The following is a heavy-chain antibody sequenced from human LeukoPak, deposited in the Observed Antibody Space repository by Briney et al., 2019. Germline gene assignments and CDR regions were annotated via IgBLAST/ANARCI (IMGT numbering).Heavy chain of an antibody. J-gene: IGHJ4*02. CDR1: GGSISSSSYY. D-gene: IGHD6-6*01. V-gene: IGHV4-39*01. CDR3: ARRSSGIAARRDFDY. Sequence: KPSETLSLTCTVSGGSISSSSYYWGWIRQPPGKGLERIGSIYYSGSTYYNPSLKSRVTISVDTSKNQFSLKLSSVTTADTAVYYCARRSSGIAARRDFDYWGQGTLVTVSS. CDR2: IYYSGST.